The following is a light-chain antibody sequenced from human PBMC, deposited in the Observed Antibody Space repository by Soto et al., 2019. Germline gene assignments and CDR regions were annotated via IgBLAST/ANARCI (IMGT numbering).Light chain of an antibody. CDR3: QQYGSSPSMYT. CDR1: QSVSSSY. J-gene: IGKJ2*01. Sequence: EIVLTQSPCTLSLSPGERATLSCRASQSVSSSYLAWYQQKPGQPPRLLIYGSSSRATGIPDRFSGSGSGTDFTLTISRLETEDFAVYYCQQYGSSPSMYTFGQGTKLEIK. CDR2: GSS. V-gene: IGKV3-20*01.